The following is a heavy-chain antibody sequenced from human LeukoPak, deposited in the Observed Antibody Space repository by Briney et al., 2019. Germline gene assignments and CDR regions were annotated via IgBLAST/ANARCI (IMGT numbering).Heavy chain of an antibody. V-gene: IGHV4-59*01. J-gene: IGHJ6*03. Sequence: SETLSLTCTVSGGSISSYYWSWIRQPPGKGLEWIGYIYYSGSTNYNPSLKSRVTISVDTSKNQFSLKLSSVTAADTAVYYCARTMVYYYYMDVWGKGTTVTISS. CDR3: ARTMVYYYYMDV. D-gene: IGHD4/OR15-4a*01. CDR1: GGSISSYY. CDR2: IYYSGST.